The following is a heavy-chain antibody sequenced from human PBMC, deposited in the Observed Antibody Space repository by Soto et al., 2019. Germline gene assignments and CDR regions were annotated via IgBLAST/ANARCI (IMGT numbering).Heavy chain of an antibody. CDR2: ISYDGSNK. J-gene: IGHJ4*02. Sequence: QVQLVESGGGVVQPGRSLRLSCAASGFTFSSYGMHWVRQAPGKGLEWVAVISYDGSNKYYADSVKGRFTISRDNSKNRLYLQMNSLIEEDTAVYYCAGGGNYYDSSGYYYDDYWGQGTLVTVSS. D-gene: IGHD3-22*01. CDR3: AGGGNYYDSSGYYYDDY. CDR1: GFTFSSYG. V-gene: IGHV3-30*03.